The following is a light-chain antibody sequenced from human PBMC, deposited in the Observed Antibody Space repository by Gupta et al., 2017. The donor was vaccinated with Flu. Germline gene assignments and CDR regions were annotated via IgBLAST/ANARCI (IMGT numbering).Light chain of an antibody. Sequence: GDRVTITCRASQSIAGYLNWYQQKPGKAPKLLIYAASSLQSGVPSRFSGSGSGTDFTLTISSLQPEDFATYYCQQSYSTPRTVGQGTKLEIK. CDR1: QSIAGY. J-gene: IGKJ2*01. CDR2: AAS. CDR3: QQSYSTPRT. V-gene: IGKV1-39*01.